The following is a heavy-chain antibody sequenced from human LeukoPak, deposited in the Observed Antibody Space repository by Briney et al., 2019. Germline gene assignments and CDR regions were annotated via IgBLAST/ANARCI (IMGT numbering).Heavy chain of an antibody. D-gene: IGHD6-19*01. J-gene: IGHJ4*02. V-gene: IGHV1-46*01. CDR2: INPSGGST. CDR3: ARRGIAVASLDY. Sequence: ASVKVSCKASGYTFTSYAMHWVRQAPGQGLEWMGIINPSGGSTSYAQKFQGRVTMTRDTSTSTVYMELSSLRSEDTAVYYCARRGIAVASLDYWGQGTLVTVSS. CDR1: GYTFTSYA.